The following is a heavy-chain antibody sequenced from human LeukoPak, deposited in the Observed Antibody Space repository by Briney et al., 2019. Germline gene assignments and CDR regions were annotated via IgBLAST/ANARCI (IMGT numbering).Heavy chain of an antibody. Sequence: ASVKVSCKVSGYTLTELSIHWVRQAPGKGLGWMGGVNPEDGETIYAQKFQGRVTVTEDTPIDTTYMEVSSLRSEDTAVYFCAIAQNWKAGWFDPWGQGTLVTVSS. CDR3: AIAQNWKAGWFDP. J-gene: IGHJ5*02. V-gene: IGHV1-24*01. D-gene: IGHD1-1*01. CDR1: GYTLTELS. CDR2: VNPEDGET.